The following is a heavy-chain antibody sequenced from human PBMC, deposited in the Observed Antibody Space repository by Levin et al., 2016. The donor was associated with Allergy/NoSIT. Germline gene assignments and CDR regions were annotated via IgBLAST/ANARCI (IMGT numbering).Heavy chain of an antibody. D-gene: IGHD3-9*01. V-gene: IGHV1-69*04. CDR3: AREASYDILTGYPQVGLNWFDP. Sequence: SVKVSCKASGGTFSSYTISWVRQAPGQGLEWMGRIIPILGIANYAQKFQGRVTMTRDTSTGTVYMELSSLRSEDTAVYYCAREASYDILTGYPQVGLNWFDPWGQGTLVTVSS. J-gene: IGHJ5*02. CDR1: GGTFSSYT. CDR2: IIPILGIA.